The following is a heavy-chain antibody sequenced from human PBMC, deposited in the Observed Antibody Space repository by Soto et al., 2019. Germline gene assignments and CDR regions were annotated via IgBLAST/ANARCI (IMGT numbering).Heavy chain of an antibody. D-gene: IGHD5-12*01. CDR3: ASLRWGYGAYYYYGMDV. Sequence: PSETLSLTCAVYGGSFSGYYWSWIRQPPGKGLEWIGEINHSGSTNYNPSLKSRVTISVDTSKNQFSLKLSSVTAADTAVYYCASLRWGYGAYYYYGMDVWGQGTTVTVSS. J-gene: IGHJ6*02. V-gene: IGHV4-34*01. CDR2: INHSGST. CDR1: GGSFSGYY.